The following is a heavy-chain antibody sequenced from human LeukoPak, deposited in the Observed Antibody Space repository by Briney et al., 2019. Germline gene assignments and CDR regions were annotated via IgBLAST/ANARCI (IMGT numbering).Heavy chain of an antibody. CDR2: ISSSGSTI. CDR1: GFTFSSYE. Sequence: PVGSLKLSCEASGFTFSSYEMNWVRQAPGKGLEWFSDISSSGSTIYYTDSVKGRFTFSRDNAKNSVYLQMNSLRAEDTAVYYCATPSPAHDYWGQGTLVSVSS. CDR3: ATPSPAHDY. J-gene: IGHJ4*02. V-gene: IGHV3-48*03.